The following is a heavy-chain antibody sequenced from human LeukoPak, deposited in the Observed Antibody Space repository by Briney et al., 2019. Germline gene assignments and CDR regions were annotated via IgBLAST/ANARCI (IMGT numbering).Heavy chain of an antibody. Sequence: PGGSLRLSCAASGFTFSSYAMHWVRQAPGKGLEWVAVISYDGSNKYYADSVKGRFTISRDNAKNSLYLQMNSLRAEDTAVYYCAREVLWFGELFPSWGQGTLVTVSS. J-gene: IGHJ4*02. CDR2: ISYDGSNK. V-gene: IGHV3-30*07. D-gene: IGHD3-10*01. CDR1: GFTFSSYA. CDR3: AREVLWFGELFPS.